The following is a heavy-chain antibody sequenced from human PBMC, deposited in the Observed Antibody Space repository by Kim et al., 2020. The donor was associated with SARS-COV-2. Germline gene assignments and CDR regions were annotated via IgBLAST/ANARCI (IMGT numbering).Heavy chain of an antibody. CDR3: SRGVGADYYASSGYSFFGLYYYYYYGMDV. CDR1: GGSFSGYY. CDR2: INHSGST. Sequence: SETLSLTCAVYGGSFSGYYWSWIRQPPGKGLEWIGEINHSGSTNYNPSLMSRVTISVDTSKNQFSLKLSSVTAADTAVYYCSRGVGADYYASSGYSFFGLYYYYYYGMDVWGQGTTVTVSS. D-gene: IGHD3-22*01. J-gene: IGHJ6*02. V-gene: IGHV4-34*01.